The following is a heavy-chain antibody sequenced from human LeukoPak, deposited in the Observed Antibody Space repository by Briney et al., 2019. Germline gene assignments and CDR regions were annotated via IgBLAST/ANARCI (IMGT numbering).Heavy chain of an antibody. J-gene: IGHJ4*02. CDR1: GFTFDDYA. Sequence: PGGSLRLSCAASGFTFDDYAMHWVRQAPGKGLEWVSGISWNSGSIGYADSVKGRFTISRDNSKNTLYLQMNSLRAEDTAVYYCAKDLNSSGLDYWGQGTLVTVSS. CDR2: ISWNSGSI. V-gene: IGHV3-9*01. D-gene: IGHD6-19*01. CDR3: AKDLNSSGLDY.